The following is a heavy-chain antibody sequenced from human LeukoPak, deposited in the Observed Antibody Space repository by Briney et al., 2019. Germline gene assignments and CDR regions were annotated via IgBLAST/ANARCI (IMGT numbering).Heavy chain of an antibody. CDR1: GFTFSGYW. J-gene: IGHJ2*01. Sequence: GGSLRLSCAASGFTFSGYWMHWVRQAPGKRLVWVSLISGDGSTTIYADSVKGRFTISRDNAKNTLFLQMNSLRAEDTAVYYCAKRSKGGDSTGYYYYFDLWGRGTLVTVSS. D-gene: IGHD3-22*01. CDR3: AKRSKGGDSTGYYYYFDL. V-gene: IGHV3-74*01. CDR2: ISGDGSTT.